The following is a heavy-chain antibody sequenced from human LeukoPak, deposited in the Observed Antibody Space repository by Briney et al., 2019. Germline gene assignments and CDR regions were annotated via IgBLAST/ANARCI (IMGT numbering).Heavy chain of an antibody. V-gene: IGHV4-59*13. Sequence: SETLSLTCTVSGGSISTYLWNWIRQPPGKGLEWIGYIYYSGSTNYNPSLKSRVTISVGTSKNQFSLNLTSVTAADTAVYYCARARYGSGSYAFDYWGQGTLLTVSS. D-gene: IGHD3-10*01. J-gene: IGHJ4*02. CDR2: IYYSGST. CDR3: ARARYGSGSYAFDY. CDR1: GGSISTYL.